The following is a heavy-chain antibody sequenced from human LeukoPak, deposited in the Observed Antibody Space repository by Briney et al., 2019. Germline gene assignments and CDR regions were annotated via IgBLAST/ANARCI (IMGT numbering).Heavy chain of an antibody. CDR3: AKWGDYDVLTGYYVPDY. Sequence: PGASLRLSCAASGFTLSNYAMSWVRQAPGKGLEWVSAILGSGGSTYYADSVKGRFTVSRDNSKSTLYLQMNSLRAEDTALYYCAKWGDYDVLTGYYVPDYWGQGTLVTVSS. V-gene: IGHV3-23*01. D-gene: IGHD3-9*01. CDR2: ILGSGGST. CDR1: GFTLSNYA. J-gene: IGHJ4*02.